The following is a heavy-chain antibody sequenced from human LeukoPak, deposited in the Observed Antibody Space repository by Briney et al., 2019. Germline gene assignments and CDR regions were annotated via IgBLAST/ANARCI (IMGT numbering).Heavy chain of an antibody. CDR2: IKQDGSEK. CDR3: ARRTSEMNYLDY. Sequence: QPGGSLRLSCAASGFTFSSYWMFWARQAPGKGLEWVANIKQDGSEKYYVDSVKGRFTISRDNAKNSLYLQMNSLRVEDTAVYYCARRTSEMNYLDYWGQGTLVTVSS. J-gene: IGHJ4*02. V-gene: IGHV3-7*01. CDR1: GFTFSSYW. D-gene: IGHD1-1*01.